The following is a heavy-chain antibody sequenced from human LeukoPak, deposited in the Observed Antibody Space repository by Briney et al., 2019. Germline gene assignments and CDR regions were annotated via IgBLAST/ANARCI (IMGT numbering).Heavy chain of an antibody. J-gene: IGHJ3*02. V-gene: IGHV3-48*03. CDR1: GFRFSSYE. CDR3: ARRLAAAGWALHAFDI. Sequence: GGSLRLSCAASGFRFSSYEMNWVRQAPGKGLEWVSYITSSGTTIHYADSVKGRFTISRDNAKNSLYLQMNSLRAEDTAVYYCARRLAAAGWALHAFDIWGQGTMVTVSS. CDR2: ITSSGTTI. D-gene: IGHD6-13*01.